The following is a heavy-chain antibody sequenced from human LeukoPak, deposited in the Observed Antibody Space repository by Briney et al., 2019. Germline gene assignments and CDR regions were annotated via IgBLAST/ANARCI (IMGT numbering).Heavy chain of an antibody. V-gene: IGHV3-30*18. CDR3: AKVPRPTVTYYFDY. CDR1: GFTFSSYG. Sequence: GGSLRLSCAASGFTFSSYGMHWVRQAPGKGREGVAVISYDGSNKYYADSVKGRFTISRDNSKNTLYLQMNSLRAEDTAVYYCAKVPRPTVTYYFDYWGQGTLVTVSS. CDR2: ISYDGSNK. J-gene: IGHJ4*02. D-gene: IGHD4-17*01.